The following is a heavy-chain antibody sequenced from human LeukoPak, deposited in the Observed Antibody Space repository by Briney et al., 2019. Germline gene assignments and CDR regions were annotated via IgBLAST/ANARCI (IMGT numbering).Heavy chain of an antibody. Sequence: KPSETLSLTCTVSGGSISSSSYYWGWIRQPPGKGLEWIGSIYYSGSTYYNPSLKSRVTISVDTSKNQFSLKLSSVTAVDTAVYYCARPAITSSGYFNWFDPWGQGTLVTVSS. J-gene: IGHJ5*02. V-gene: IGHV4-39*01. CDR3: ARPAITSSGYFNWFDP. D-gene: IGHD3-22*01. CDR2: IYYSGST. CDR1: GGSISSSSYY.